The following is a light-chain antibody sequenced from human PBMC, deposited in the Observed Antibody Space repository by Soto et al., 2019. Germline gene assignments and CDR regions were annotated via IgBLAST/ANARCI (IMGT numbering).Light chain of an antibody. J-gene: IGKJ2*01. CDR3: QQFMAYPHT. CDR1: QGITTA. CDR2: DAS. Sequence: IPLTQSPSSLSASVGDRVTITCRASQGITTALAWYQQTPGKPPKVLIYDASTLESGVPSRFSGSVSGTYFTLTISSLQPEDFASYFCQQFMAYPHTFGQRTKLEIK. V-gene: IGKV1-13*02.